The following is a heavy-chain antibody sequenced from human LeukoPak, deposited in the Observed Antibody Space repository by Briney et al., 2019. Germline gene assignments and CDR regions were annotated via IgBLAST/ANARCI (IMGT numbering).Heavy chain of an antibody. CDR2: IYTSGST. J-gene: IGHJ4*02. V-gene: IGHV4-4*09. Sequence: SETLSLTCTVSGGSIRIYYWSGIRQPPGKGLEWIGYIYTSGSTNYNPSLKSRVPISVDTSQNQSSLTLSSVTAADTALYYCARLQYSSSWYYFDYWGQGTLVTVSS. CDR1: GGSIRIYY. D-gene: IGHD6-13*01. CDR3: ARLQYSSSWYYFDY.